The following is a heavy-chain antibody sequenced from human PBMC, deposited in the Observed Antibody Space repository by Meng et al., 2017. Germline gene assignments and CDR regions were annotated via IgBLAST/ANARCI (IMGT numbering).Heavy chain of an antibody. CDR2: IKQDGSEK. V-gene: IGHV3-7*01. CDR3: ARYSGYEKYYYYGMDV. CDR1: GFTFSSYW. Sequence: GESLKISCAASGFTFSSYWMSWVRQAPGKGLEWVANIKQDGSEKYYVDSVKGRFTISRDNAKNSLYLQMNSLRAEDTAVYYCARYSGYEKYYYYGMDVWGQGTTVT. D-gene: IGHD5-12*01. J-gene: IGHJ6*01.